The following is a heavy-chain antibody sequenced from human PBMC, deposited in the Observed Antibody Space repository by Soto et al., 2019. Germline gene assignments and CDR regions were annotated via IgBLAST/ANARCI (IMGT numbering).Heavy chain of an antibody. D-gene: IGHD3-22*01. CDR2: ISSSSSYI. Sequence: PGGSLRLSCAASGFTFSSYSMNWVRQAPGKGLEWVSSISSSSSYIYYADSVKGRFTISRDNAKNSLYLQMNSLRAEDTAVYYYARKSVRDDYDSSGYYWSFDYWGQGTLVTVAS. CDR1: GFTFSSYS. V-gene: IGHV3-21*01. CDR3: ARKSVRDDYDSSGYYWSFDY. J-gene: IGHJ4*02.